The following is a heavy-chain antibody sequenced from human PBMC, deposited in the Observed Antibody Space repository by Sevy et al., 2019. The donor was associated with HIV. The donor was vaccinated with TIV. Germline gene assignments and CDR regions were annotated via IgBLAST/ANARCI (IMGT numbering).Heavy chain of an antibody. J-gene: IGHJ4*02. CDR2: ISYDGTKT. Sequence: GGSLRLSCAASGFTFSTYGIHWVRQAPGKGLEWVALISYDGTKTFYIDSVKGRFTVSRDNSKNVLYLQMNSLRPEDTAVYYCAVWPGGQTGYYLKIYSWGQGTLVTVSS. V-gene: IGHV3-30*03. CDR1: GFTFSTYG. CDR3: AVWPGGQTGYYLKIYS. D-gene: IGHD3-9*01.